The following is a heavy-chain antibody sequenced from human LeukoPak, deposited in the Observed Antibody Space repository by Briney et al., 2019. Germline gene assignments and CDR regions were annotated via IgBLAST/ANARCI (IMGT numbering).Heavy chain of an antibody. D-gene: IGHD3-16*02. CDR3: ATAYRRPAGDAFDI. CDR2: FDPEDGET. Sequence: GASVKVSCKVSGYTLTELSMHWVRQAPGKGLEWMGGFDPEDGETIYAQKFQGRVTMTEDTSTDTAYMELSSMRSEDTAVYYCATAYRRPAGDAFDIWGQGTMVTVSS. J-gene: IGHJ3*02. CDR1: GYTLTELS. V-gene: IGHV1-24*01.